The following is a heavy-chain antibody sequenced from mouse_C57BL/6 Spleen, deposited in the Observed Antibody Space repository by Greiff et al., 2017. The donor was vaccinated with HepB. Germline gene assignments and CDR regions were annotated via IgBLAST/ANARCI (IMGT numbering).Heavy chain of an antibody. Sequence: QVQLQQPGAELVRPGTSVKLSCKASGYTFTSYWMHWVKQRPGQGLEWIGVIDPSDSYTNYNQKFKGKATLTVDTSSSTAYMQLSSLTSEDSAVYYCAREGGITTVVATDYWGQGTTLTVSS. CDR1: GYTFTSYW. CDR2: IDPSDSYT. J-gene: IGHJ2*01. CDR3: AREGGITTVVATDY. V-gene: IGHV1-59*01. D-gene: IGHD1-1*01.